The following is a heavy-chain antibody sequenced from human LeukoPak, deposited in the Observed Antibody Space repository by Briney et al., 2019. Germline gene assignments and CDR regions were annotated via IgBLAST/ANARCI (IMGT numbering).Heavy chain of an antibody. Sequence: SETLSLTCAVSGGSISSGGYSWSWIRQPPGKGLEWIGYIYYSGSTYYNPSLKSRVTISVNRSKNQFSLKLSSVTAADTAVYYCARGVQYVVSQHGNWFDPWGQGTLVTVSS. CDR2: IYYSGST. V-gene: IGHV4-30-2*01. CDR3: ARGVQYVVSQHGNWFDP. D-gene: IGHD1-1*01. CDR1: GGSISSGGYS. J-gene: IGHJ5*02.